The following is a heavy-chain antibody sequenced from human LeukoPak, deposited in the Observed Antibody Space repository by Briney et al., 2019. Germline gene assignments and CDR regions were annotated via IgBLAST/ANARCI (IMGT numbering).Heavy chain of an antibody. CDR1: GFTFSSYG. J-gene: IGHJ4*02. V-gene: IGHV3-23*01. Sequence: PGGSLRLSCAASGFTFSSYGMSWVRQAPGKGLEWVSGISGSGSDGSTYYADSVKGRFTISRDNAKNSLYLQMNSLRAEDTAVYYCARHVVALGFDYWGQGTLVTVSS. D-gene: IGHD3-22*01. CDR3: ARHVVALGFDY. CDR2: ISGSGSDGST.